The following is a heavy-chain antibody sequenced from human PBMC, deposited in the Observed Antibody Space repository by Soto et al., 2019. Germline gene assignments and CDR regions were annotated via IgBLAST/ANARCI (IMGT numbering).Heavy chain of an antibody. V-gene: IGHV3-21*01. J-gene: IGHJ4*02. Sequence: GGSLRLSCAASGFTFSSYNMNWVRQGPGKGLEWVSSISSSSSYIYYADSVKGRFTISRDNAKNSLYLQMNSLRAEDTAVYYCARDPGYDMYYFDYWGQGTLVTVSS. CDR1: GFTFSSYN. CDR3: ARDPGYDMYYFDY. CDR2: ISSSSSYI. D-gene: IGHD5-12*01.